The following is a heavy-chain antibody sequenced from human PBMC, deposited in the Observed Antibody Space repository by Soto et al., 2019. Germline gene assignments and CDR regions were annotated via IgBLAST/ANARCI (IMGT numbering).Heavy chain of an antibody. Sequence: SQTLSLTCAISGDSVSSNSAAWNWIRQSPSRGLEWLGRTYYRSKWYNDYAVSVKSRITINPDTSKNQCSLQLNSVTPEDTAVYYCARAFKKQPREAFDIWGQGTMVTVSS. D-gene: IGHD5-18*01. CDR1: GDSVSSNSAA. CDR3: ARAFKKQPREAFDI. J-gene: IGHJ3*02. V-gene: IGHV6-1*01. CDR2: TYYRSKWYN.